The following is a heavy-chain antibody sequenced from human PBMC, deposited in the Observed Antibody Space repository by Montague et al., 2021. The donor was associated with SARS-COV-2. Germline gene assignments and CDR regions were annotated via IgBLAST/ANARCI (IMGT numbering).Heavy chain of an antibody. D-gene: IGHD2-2*01. CDR2: LYNTGRT. Sequence: SETLSLICTVTGGSVTSGDYYWTWIRQPPEKGLEWIGYLYNTGRTKYTPSLQSRVTISMDTSKNQFSLKVVSVSAADTAVYYCATEMPAYDVFDIWGQGTMVTVSS. CDR3: ATEMPAYDVFDI. CDR1: GGSVTSGDYY. J-gene: IGHJ3*02. V-gene: IGHV4-61*08.